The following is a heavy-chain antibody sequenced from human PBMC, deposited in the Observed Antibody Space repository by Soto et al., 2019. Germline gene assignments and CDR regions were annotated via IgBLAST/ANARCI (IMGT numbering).Heavy chain of an antibody. CDR3: ASLGYSSSWYGGYYYGMDV. D-gene: IGHD6-13*01. Sequence: ASVKVSCEASGYTFTSYAMHWVRQAPGQRLEWMGWINAGNGNTKYSKKFQGRVSITRDTSATTAYMELSRLRSEDTAGYYCASLGYSSSWYGGYYYGMDVWGQGTTVTVSS. CDR2: INAGNGNT. CDR1: GYTFTSYA. V-gene: IGHV1-3*01. J-gene: IGHJ6*02.